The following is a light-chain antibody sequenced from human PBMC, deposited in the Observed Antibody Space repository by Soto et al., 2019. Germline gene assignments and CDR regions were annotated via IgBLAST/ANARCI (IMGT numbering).Light chain of an antibody. J-gene: IGKJ1*01. CDR3: QQYGSSPRT. V-gene: IGKV3-20*01. Sequence: EIVLTQSPGTLSLSPGERATLSCRASQSVSSSYLAWYQQKPGQAPRLLIYGASSRATGIPDRFSGSGSGTDFTLTISRLEPEHFAVYYCQQYGSSPRTFGQGTKADIK. CDR2: GAS. CDR1: QSVSSSY.